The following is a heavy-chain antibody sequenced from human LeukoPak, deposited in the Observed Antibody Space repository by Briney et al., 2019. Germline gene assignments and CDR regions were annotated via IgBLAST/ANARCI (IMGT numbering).Heavy chain of an antibody. Sequence: ASVKVSCKASGGTFCSYAISWVRQAPGQGLEWMGRIIPIFGTANYAQKFQGRVTITTDESTSTAYMELSSLRSEDTAVYYCAYGSLYPGNDAFDIWGQGTMVTVSS. V-gene: IGHV1-69*05. CDR1: GGTFCSYA. CDR2: IIPIFGTA. CDR3: AYGSLYPGNDAFDI. J-gene: IGHJ3*02. D-gene: IGHD1-14*01.